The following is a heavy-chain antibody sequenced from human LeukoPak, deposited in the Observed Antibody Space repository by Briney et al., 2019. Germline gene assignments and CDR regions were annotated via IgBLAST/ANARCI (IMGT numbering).Heavy chain of an antibody. CDR1: GGTFSNYA. J-gene: IGHJ6*03. D-gene: IGHD3-22*01. Sequence: ASVKVSCKGSGGTFSNYAISWVRQAPGQGLEWMGGIVPIFGTANYAQKFQGRVTITADESTSTAYMELSSLRSEDTAVYYCARGSEIDSSPQNDKDDYYMDVWGKGTTVTVSS. V-gene: IGHV1-69*13. CDR3: ARGSEIDSSPQNDKDDYYMDV. CDR2: IVPIFGTA.